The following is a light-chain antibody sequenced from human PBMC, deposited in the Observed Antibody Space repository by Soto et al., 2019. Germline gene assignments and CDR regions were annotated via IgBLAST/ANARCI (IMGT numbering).Light chain of an antibody. CDR1: QSVSSSY. V-gene: IGKV3-20*01. J-gene: IGKJ4*01. CDR2: GAS. CDR3: QQYGSSLLT. Sequence: IVLTQSPGTLSLSPGERATLSCRASQSVSSSYLAWYQQKPGRAPRLLIYGASSGATGIPDRFSGSGSGTDFTLTISRLEPEDFAVYYCQQYGSSLLTFGGGTKVEIK.